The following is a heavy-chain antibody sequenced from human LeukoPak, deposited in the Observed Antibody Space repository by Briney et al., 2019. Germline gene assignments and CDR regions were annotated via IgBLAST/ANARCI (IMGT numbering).Heavy chain of an antibody. CDR3: ARGVSSWYYGMDV. D-gene: IGHD6-13*01. Sequence: ASVKVSCKASGYTFTTYGINWVRQAPGQGLEWMGWISVYNDNTYYTQKLQGRVTMTTDTSTSTACMELGSLISDDTAVYYCARGVSSWYYGMDVWGQGTTVIVSS. V-gene: IGHV1-18*01. J-gene: IGHJ6*02. CDR1: GYTFTTYG. CDR2: ISVYNDNT.